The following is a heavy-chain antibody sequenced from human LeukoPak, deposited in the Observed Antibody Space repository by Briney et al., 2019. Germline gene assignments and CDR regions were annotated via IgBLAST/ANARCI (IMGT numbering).Heavy chain of an antibody. CDR1: GVTLSNYA. CDR3: AKDRTVGASYWYLDL. CDR2: ISRSGSGGNT. V-gene: IGHV3-23*01. Sequence: GGSLRLSCAASGVTLSNYAMSWARQAPGKGLEWVSGISRSGSGGNTYYADSVKGRFTISRDSSRNTLFLHMNTLRAEDTAIYYCAKDRTVGASYWYLDLWGRGTLVTVSS. J-gene: IGHJ2*01. D-gene: IGHD1-26*01.